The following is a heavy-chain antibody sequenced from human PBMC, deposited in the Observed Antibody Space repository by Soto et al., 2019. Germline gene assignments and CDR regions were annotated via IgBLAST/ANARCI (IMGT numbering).Heavy chain of an antibody. D-gene: IGHD4-17*01. Sequence: GEALKFSCKGSGYSFTSYWISWVRQMPEIGLEWRGRIDPSDSYSNYSPSFQGHVTISADKSSSTASLQWSRLKAVDNAMYYYARLPAQGVRWSNWFDPWGQGTLVTFSS. V-gene: IGHV5-10-1*01. CDR3: ARLPAQGVRWSNWFDP. CDR1: GYSFTSYW. J-gene: IGHJ5*02. CDR2: IDPSDSYS.